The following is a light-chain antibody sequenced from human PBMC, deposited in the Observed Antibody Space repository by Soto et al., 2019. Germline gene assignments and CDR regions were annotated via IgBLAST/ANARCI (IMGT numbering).Light chain of an antibody. Sequence: DIQTTQAPSSLTATVGNSVTITCRASQSISSYLNWYQQKPGKAPKLLIYAASSLQSGVPSRFSGSGSGTDFTLTISCLQSEDFAIYYCQQSYSTPWTFGQGTKV. V-gene: IGKV1-39*01. J-gene: IGKJ1*01. CDR1: QSISSY. CDR2: AAS. CDR3: QQSYSTPWT.